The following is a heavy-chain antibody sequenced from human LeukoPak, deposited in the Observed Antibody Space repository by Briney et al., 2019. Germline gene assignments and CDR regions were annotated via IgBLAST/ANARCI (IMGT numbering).Heavy chain of an antibody. CDR1: GYIFTNYW. J-gene: IGHJ4*02. CDR3: ASPCSNIVAYVPY. V-gene: IGHV5-51*01. D-gene: IGHD3-16*02. CDR2: IYPGDSDT. Sequence: GASLKTSCKGLGYIFTNYWFAWGRQMPGKGLEWMGIIYPGDSDTRYSPSFQGQVTLSADKSISTAYLEWRSGKGSDTAMYYCASPCSNIVAYVPYWGQGTLVTVSS.